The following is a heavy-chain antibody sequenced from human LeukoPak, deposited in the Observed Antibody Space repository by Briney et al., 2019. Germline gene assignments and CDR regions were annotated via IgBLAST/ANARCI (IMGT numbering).Heavy chain of an antibody. CDR1: GYTLTELS. CDR2: FDPEDGET. V-gene: IGHV1-24*01. D-gene: IGHD2-15*01. Sequence: ASVKASCKVSGYTLTELSMHWVRQAPGKGLEWMGGFDPEDGETIYAQKFQGRVTMTEDTSTDTAYVELSSLRSEDTAVYYCATDQCSGGSCYPAGYWGQGTLVTVSS. CDR3: ATDQCSGGSCYPAGY. J-gene: IGHJ4*02.